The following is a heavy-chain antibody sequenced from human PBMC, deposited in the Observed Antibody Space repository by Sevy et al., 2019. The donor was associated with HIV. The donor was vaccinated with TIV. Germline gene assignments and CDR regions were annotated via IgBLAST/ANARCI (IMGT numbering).Heavy chain of an antibody. CDR3: VRAIQKSESY. Sequence: GGCLRLSCEASGFTFRTYWMNWVRQAPGKGLERVANINEDGSVKYYVDSVKGRFTISRDNAKNSVYLQMNSMRAEDAALYYCVRAIQKSESYWGQGTLVDVSS. J-gene: IGHJ4*02. CDR1: GFTFRTYW. V-gene: IGHV3-7*04. CDR2: INEDGSVK.